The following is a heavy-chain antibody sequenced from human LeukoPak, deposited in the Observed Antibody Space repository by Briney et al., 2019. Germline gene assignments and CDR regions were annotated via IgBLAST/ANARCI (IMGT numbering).Heavy chain of an antibody. D-gene: IGHD3-3*01. J-gene: IGHJ3*02. V-gene: IGHV3-21*01. CDR2: ISSSSSYI. CDR1: GFTFSSYS. CDR3: ASSIFGVVPVGAFDI. Sequence: AGGSLRLSCAASGFTFSSYSMNWVRQAPGKGLEWVSSISSSSSYIYYADSVKGRFTISRDNAKNSLYLQMNSLRAEDTAVYYCASSIFGVVPVGAFDIWGQGTMVTVSS.